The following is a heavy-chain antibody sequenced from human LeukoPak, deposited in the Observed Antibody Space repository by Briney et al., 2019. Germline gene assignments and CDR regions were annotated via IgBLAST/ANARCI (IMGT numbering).Heavy chain of an antibody. CDR3: AKGRSGQTHDAFDI. D-gene: IGHD2-15*01. Sequence: GGSLRLSCAASGFTFSSFWMSWVRQAPGKGLEWVANIKLDGSETYYVDSVKGRFTISRDNAKNSLYLQMNSLRAEDTALYYCAKGRSGQTHDAFDIWGQGTMVTVSS. CDR1: GFTFSSFW. V-gene: IGHV3-7*03. J-gene: IGHJ3*02. CDR2: IKLDGSET.